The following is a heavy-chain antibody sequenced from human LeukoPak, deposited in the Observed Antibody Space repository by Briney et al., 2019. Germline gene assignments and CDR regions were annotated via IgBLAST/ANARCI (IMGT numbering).Heavy chain of an antibody. J-gene: IGHJ4*02. CDR3: AKERLYYDFWSSDY. V-gene: IGHV3-23*01. CDR1: GFTFSSYA. CDR2: ISGSGGST. Sequence: TGGSLRLSCAASGFTFSSYAMSWVRQAPGKGLEWVSAISGSGGSTYYADSVKGRFTISRDNSKNTLYLQTNSLRAEDTAVYYCAKERLYYDFWSSDYWGQGTLVTVSS. D-gene: IGHD3-3*01.